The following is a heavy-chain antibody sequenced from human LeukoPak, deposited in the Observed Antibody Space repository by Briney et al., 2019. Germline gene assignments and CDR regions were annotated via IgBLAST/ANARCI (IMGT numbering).Heavy chain of an antibody. CDR1: GGSVSSYY. V-gene: IGHV4-59*02. Sequence: SETLSLTCTVSGGSVSSYYWSWIRQPPGKGLEWIGYIYYSGSTNYNPSLKSRVTISVDTSKNQFSLKLSSVTAADTAVYYCAQSQWLVPRFDYWGQGTLVTVSS. D-gene: IGHD6-19*01. J-gene: IGHJ4*02. CDR3: AQSQWLVPRFDY. CDR2: IYYSGST.